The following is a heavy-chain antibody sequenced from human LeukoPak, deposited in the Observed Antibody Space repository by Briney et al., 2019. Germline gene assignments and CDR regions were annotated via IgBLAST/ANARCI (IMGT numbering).Heavy chain of an antibody. CDR3: ARGIVVVPAATYYFDY. V-gene: IGHV1-69*13. Sequence: SVKVSCKASGGTFSSYAISWVRQAPGQGLEWMGGIIPIFGTANYAQKFQGRVTITADESTSTAYMELSSLRSEDTAVYYCARGIVVVPAATYYFDYWGQGTLVTVSS. CDR2: IIPIFGTA. J-gene: IGHJ4*02. CDR1: GGTFSSYA. D-gene: IGHD2-2*01.